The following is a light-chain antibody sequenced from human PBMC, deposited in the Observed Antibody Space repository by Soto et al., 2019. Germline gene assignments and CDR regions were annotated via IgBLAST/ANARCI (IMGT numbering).Light chain of an antibody. CDR1: KSVSSN. J-gene: IGKJ1*01. CDR3: QQYNNWPRT. CDR2: GAS. V-gene: IGKV3-15*01. Sequence: EIVMTQSPATLSVSPGERATLSCRASKSVSSNLAWYQQKPGQAPRLLIYGASTRATGIPARFSGSGSGTDFTLTISSLQSEDFAVYNCQQYNNWPRTFGQGTKVEV.